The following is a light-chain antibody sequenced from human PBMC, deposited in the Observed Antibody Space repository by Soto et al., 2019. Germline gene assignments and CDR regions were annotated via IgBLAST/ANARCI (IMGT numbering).Light chain of an antibody. V-gene: IGKV3-20*01. CDR3: QQYGSSTFT. CDR1: QSVSSSY. Sequence: EIVLTQSPGTLSLSPGERATLSCRARQSVSSSYLAWYQQKPGQAPRLLIYGASSRATGIPDRFSGSGSGTDFTLNISTLEPEDFAVYYCQQYGSSTFTVGPGTKADIK. CDR2: GAS. J-gene: IGKJ3*01.